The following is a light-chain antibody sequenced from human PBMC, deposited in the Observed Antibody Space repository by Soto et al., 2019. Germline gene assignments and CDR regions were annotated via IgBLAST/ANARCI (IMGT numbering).Light chain of an antibody. CDR2: GNS. V-gene: IGLV1-40*01. CDR3: QSYDSSLSGSV. Sequence: QSVLTQPPSVSGAPGQRVTISCNGSSSNIGAGYDVHWYQQLPGTAPKLLIYGNSHRPSGVPDRFSGSKSGTSASLAITGLQAEDEADYYCQSYDSSLSGSVFGGGTKLTVL. J-gene: IGLJ3*02. CDR1: SSNIGAGYD.